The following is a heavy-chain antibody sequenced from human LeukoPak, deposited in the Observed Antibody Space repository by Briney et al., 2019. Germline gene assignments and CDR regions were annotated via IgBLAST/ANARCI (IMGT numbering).Heavy chain of an antibody. CDR3: ARGPGLSDTSRWYPTC. Sequence: PGGSLRLSCAASGFTFSSYSMNWVCQAPGKGLEWVSSISNSSSYIYYADSVKGRFTISRDNAKNSLYLQMNSLRAEDTAVYYCARGPGLSDTSRWYPTCWGQGTLVTVSS. CDR1: GFTFSSYS. J-gene: IGHJ4*02. CDR2: ISNSSSYI. D-gene: IGHD6-13*01. V-gene: IGHV3-21*01.